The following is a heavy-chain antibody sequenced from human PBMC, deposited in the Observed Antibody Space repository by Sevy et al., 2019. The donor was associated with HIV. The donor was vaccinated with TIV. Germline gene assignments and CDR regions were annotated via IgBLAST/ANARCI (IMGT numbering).Heavy chain of an antibody. CDR2: IIPIFGTA. CDR1: GGTFSSYA. V-gene: IGHV1-69*13. J-gene: IGHJ6*03. D-gene: IGHD6-13*01. CDR3: ARGGGIAQHYYYYYMDV. Sequence: ASVKVSCKASGGTFSSYAISWVRQAPGQGLEWMGGIIPIFGTANYAQEFQGRVTITADESTSTAYMELSSLRSEDTAVYYCARGGGIAQHYYYYYMDVWGKGTTVTVSS.